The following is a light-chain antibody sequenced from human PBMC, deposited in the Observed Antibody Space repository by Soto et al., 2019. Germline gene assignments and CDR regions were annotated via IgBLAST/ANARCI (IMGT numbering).Light chain of an antibody. CDR1: QSVSSN. J-gene: IGKJ1*01. CDR3: QQRGNWPPTWT. CDR2: GAF. V-gene: IGKV3-11*01. Sequence: EIVMTQSPSTLSGSPGERATLSWRASQSVSSNLAWYQQKPGQPPRLLIYGAFNRAAGIPARFSGSGSGKDFTLNISSLEPEDSAVYYCQQRGNWPPTWTFGQGTKVDIK.